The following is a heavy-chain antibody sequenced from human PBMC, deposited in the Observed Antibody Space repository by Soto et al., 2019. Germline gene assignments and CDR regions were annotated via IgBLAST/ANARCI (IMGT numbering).Heavy chain of an antibody. CDR3: ARPNWDYNYGMDV. Sequence: EVQLVETGGGLIQPGGSLRLSCAASGFTVSSNYMSWVRQAPGKGLEWVSVIYSGGSTYYAHSVKGRFTISRDNSKNTLYLQMNSLRAEDTAVYYCARPNWDYNYGMDVWGQGTTVTVSS. V-gene: IGHV3-53*02. CDR1: GFTVSSNY. CDR2: IYSGGST. J-gene: IGHJ6*02. D-gene: IGHD7-27*01.